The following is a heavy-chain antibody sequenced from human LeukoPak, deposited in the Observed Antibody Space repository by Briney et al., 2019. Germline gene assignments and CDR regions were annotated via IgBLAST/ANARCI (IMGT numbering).Heavy chain of an antibody. J-gene: IGHJ4*02. V-gene: IGHV4-34*01. Sequence: SETLSLTCTVSGGSISSYYWSWIRQPPGKGLEWIGEINHSGSTNYNPSLKSRVTISVDTPKNQFSLKLSSVTAADTAVYYCARLYSGPGDWGQGTLVTVSS. CDR2: INHSGST. CDR3: ARLYSGPGD. D-gene: IGHD5-12*01. CDR1: GGSISSYY.